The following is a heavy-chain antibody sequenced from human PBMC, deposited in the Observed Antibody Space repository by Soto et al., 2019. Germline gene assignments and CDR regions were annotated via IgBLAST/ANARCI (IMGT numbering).Heavy chain of an antibody. V-gene: IGHV3-53*01. CDR2: IYSGGSA. CDR3: ARDAPSLGGWYEYDY. D-gene: IGHD6-19*01. CDR1: GFTVSSTY. J-gene: IGHJ4*02. Sequence: GGSLRLSCAASGFTVSSTYMSWVRQAPGKGLEWVSVIYSGGSAYYADSVKGRFTISRDNSKNTLYPQMNSLRAEDTAVYYCARDAPSLGGWYEYDYWGQGTLVTVSS.